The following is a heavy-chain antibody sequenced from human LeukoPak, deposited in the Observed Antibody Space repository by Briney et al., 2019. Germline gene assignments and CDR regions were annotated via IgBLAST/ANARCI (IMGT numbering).Heavy chain of an antibody. CDR2: IWYDGSNK. Sequence: GGSLRLSCAASGFTFSSYGMHWVRQAPGKGLEWVAVIWYDGSNKYYADSVKGRFTISRDNSKSTLYLQLNSLRAGDTAVYYCAREVTTVVTRYFDYWGQGTLVTVSS. V-gene: IGHV3-33*01. CDR3: AREVTTVVTRYFDY. CDR1: GFTFSSYG. D-gene: IGHD4-23*01. J-gene: IGHJ4*02.